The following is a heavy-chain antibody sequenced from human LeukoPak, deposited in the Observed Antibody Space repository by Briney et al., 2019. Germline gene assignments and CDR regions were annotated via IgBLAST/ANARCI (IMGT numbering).Heavy chain of an antibody. CDR2: ISGSGVMT. Sequence: GGSLRLSCAASGFTFSDYAMTWVRQAPGKGLEWVATISGSGVMTYYADSVKGRFTISRDNAKNSLYLQMNSLRAEDTAVYYCAAGRDVVVVAAHCWGQGTLVTVSS. CDR3: AAGRDVVVVAAHC. D-gene: IGHD2-15*01. CDR1: GFTFSDYA. V-gene: IGHV3-23*01. J-gene: IGHJ4*02.